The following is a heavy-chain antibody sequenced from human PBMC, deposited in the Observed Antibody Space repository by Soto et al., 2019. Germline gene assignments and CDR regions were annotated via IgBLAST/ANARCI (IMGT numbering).Heavy chain of an antibody. D-gene: IGHD3-22*01. CDR2: ISGSGGST. CDR3: AKLEYYDSSGYGY. CDR1: GFTFSSSA. J-gene: IGHJ4*02. V-gene: IGHV3-23*01. Sequence: PGGSLRLSSAASGFTFSSSAMSGFRHAPGKGLEWVSAISGSGGSTYYADSVKGRFTISRDNSKNTRYLQMNSLRAEDTAVYYCAKLEYYDSSGYGYWGQRTLVT.